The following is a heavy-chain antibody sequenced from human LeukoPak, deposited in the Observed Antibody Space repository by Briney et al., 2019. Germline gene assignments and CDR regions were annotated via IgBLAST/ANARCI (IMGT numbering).Heavy chain of an antibody. J-gene: IGHJ4*02. CDR2: IRYDGSNK. D-gene: IGHD1-1*01. Sequence: GGSLRLSCAASGFTFSSYGMHWVRQAPGKGLEWVAFIRYDGSNKYYADSVKGRFTISRDNSKNTPYLQMNSLRAEDTAVYYCAKDSLYRAGTTTYRNLDYWGQGTLVTVSS. CDR3: AKDSLYRAGTTTYRNLDY. CDR1: GFTFSSYG. V-gene: IGHV3-30*02.